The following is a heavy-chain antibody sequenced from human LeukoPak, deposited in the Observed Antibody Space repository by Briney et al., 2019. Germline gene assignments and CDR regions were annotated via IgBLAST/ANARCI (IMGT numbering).Heavy chain of an antibody. CDR2: IKSKTDGGTT. D-gene: IGHD6-19*01. Sequence: PGGSLRLSCAASGFTFSNAWMNWVRQAPGKGLEWVGRIKSKTDGGTTDYAAPVKGRFTISRDDSKNTLYLQMNSLKTEDTAVYYCTTDHLSGWSQGLSDYWGQGTLVTVSS. J-gene: IGHJ4*02. CDR3: TTDHLSGWSQGLSDY. V-gene: IGHV3-15*07. CDR1: GFTFSNAW.